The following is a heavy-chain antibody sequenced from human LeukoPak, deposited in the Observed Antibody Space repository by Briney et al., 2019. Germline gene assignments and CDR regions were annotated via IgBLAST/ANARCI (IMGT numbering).Heavy chain of an antibody. V-gene: IGHV3-30-3*01. CDR1: GFTFSSYA. CDR3: ARDFNPRALTAPFDY. J-gene: IGHJ4*02. CDR2: ISYDGSNK. Sequence: GGSLRLSCAASGFTFSSYAMHWVRQAPGKGLEWVAVISYDGSNKYYADSVKGRFTISRDNSKNTLYLQMNSLRAEDTAVYYCARDFNPRALTAPFDYWGQGALVTVSS. D-gene: IGHD5-18*01.